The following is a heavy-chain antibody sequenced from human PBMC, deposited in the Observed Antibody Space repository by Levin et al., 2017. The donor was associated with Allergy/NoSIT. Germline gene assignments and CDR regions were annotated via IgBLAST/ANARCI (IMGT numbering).Heavy chain of an antibody. V-gene: IGHV3-66*01. Sequence: GGSLRLSCAASGITVSDTYMSWVRQAPGKGLEWVSIIDSGATTYYADSVKDRFTISRDNSKSTLYLQMTSLRGQDTAVYYCGVGPFDFWGQGTLVTVSS. CDR3: GVGPFDF. CDR1: GITVSDTY. J-gene: IGHJ4*02. CDR2: IDSGATT.